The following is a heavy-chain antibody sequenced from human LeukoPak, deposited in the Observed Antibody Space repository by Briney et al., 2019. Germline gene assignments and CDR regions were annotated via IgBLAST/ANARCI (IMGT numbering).Heavy chain of an antibody. D-gene: IGHD5-24*01. J-gene: IGHJ2*01. CDR3: AVQLMATRYFDL. V-gene: IGHV4-39*07. CDR1: GGSISNNNYY. Sequence: SETLSLTCTVSGGSISNNNYYWGWIRQPPGKGLEWIGNIYYSGSTFYNPSLKSRVTISVDTSKNRFSLNLSSVAAADTAVYYCAVQLMATRYFDLWGRGTLVTVSS. CDR2: IYYSGST.